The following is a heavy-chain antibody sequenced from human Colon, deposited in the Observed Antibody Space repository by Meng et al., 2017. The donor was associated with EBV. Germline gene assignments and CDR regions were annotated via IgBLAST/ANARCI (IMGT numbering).Heavy chain of an antibody. Sequence: TFKESGHTLVNPTQTLTLTCTFSWFSLSTSEVGVGWIRQPPGKALEWLAVIYWDDDKRYSPSLKSRLTITKDTSKNQVVLTLTNMDPVDTATYYCALFTRSWFDPWGQGTLVTVSS. CDR2: IYWDDDK. J-gene: IGHJ5*02. D-gene: IGHD2-2*01. CDR1: WFSLSTSEVG. CDR3: ALFTRSWFDP. V-gene: IGHV2-5*02.